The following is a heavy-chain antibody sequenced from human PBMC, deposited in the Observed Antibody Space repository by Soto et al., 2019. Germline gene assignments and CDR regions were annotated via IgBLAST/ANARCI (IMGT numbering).Heavy chain of an antibody. D-gene: IGHD4-4*01. V-gene: IGHV3-33*01. CDR1: GFTFSSYG. J-gene: IGHJ6*02. CDR3: ARDKGAMTTVIDYYYYGMDV. CDR2: IWYDGSNK. Sequence: GGSLRLSCAASGFTFSSYGMHWVRQAPGKGLEWVAVIWYDGSNKYYADSVKGRFTISRDNSKNTLYLQMNSLRAEDTAVYYCARDKGAMTTVIDYYYYGMDVWGQGTTVTVSS.